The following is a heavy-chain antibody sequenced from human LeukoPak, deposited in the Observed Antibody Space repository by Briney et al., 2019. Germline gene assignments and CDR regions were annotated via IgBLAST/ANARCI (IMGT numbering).Heavy chain of an antibody. V-gene: IGHV3-30-3*01. Sequence: QPGRSLRLSCAASGFTFSSYAMHWVRQAPGKGLEWVAIISDDGSSKNYADSVKGRFTISRDNSKNTLHLQMNSLRAEDTAVYYCARVSEVEAFLTLYFDLWGRGTLVTVSS. J-gene: IGHJ2*01. D-gene: IGHD2/OR15-2a*01. CDR2: ISDDGSSK. CDR3: ARVSEVEAFLTLYFDL. CDR1: GFTFSSYA.